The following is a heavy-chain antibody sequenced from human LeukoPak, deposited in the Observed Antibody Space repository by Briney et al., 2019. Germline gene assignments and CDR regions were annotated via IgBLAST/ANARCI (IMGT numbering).Heavy chain of an antibody. D-gene: IGHD5-12*01. J-gene: IGHJ4*02. CDR3: ARGSYSGVDLYFDK. Sequence: GGSLRLSCAASGFTLRTQEMTWVRQAPGKGLEWISYISSNSRTIYYADSVKGRFTISRDNTMNSVYLQLNSLRVEDSGFYYCARGSYSGVDLYFDKWGPGTLVAVSS. V-gene: IGHV3-48*03. CDR2: ISSNSRTI. CDR1: GFTLRTQE.